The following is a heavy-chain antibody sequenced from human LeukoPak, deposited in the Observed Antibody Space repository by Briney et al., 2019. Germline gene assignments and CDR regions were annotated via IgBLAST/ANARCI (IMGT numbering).Heavy chain of an antibody. D-gene: IGHD4-17*01. CDR3: AGGRGDFGSVDY. CDR1: GFTFSAFS. Sequence: GGSLRLSCAASGFTFSAFSMNWVRQAPGKGLEWVSSISGSSSYIYYADSVKGRFTISRDNAKNSLYLQMNSLRAEDTAVYYCAGGRGDFGSVDYWGQGTLVTVSS. V-gene: IGHV3-21*01. J-gene: IGHJ4*02. CDR2: ISGSSSYI.